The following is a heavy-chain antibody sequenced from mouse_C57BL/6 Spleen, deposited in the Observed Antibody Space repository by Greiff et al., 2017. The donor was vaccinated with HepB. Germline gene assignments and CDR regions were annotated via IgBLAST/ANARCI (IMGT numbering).Heavy chain of an antibody. CDR1: GFNIKDDY. V-gene: IGHV14-4*01. CDR2: IDPENGDT. D-gene: IGHD1-1*01. Sequence: EVMLVESGAELVRPGASVKLSCTASGFNIKDDYMHWVKQRPEQGLEWIGWIDPENGDTEYASKFQGKATITADTSSNTAYLQLSSLTSEDTAVYYCTTAYYYGSLYYFDYWGQGTTLTVSS. CDR3: TTAYYYGSLYYFDY. J-gene: IGHJ2*01.